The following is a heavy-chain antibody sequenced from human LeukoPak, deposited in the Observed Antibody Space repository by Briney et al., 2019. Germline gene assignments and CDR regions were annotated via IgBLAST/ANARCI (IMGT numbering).Heavy chain of an antibody. CDR1: GFTFDDYG. Sequence: PGGSLRLSCVASGFTFDDYGMSWVRQAPGKGLEWVSSISSSSSYIYYADSVKGRFTISRDNAKNSLYLQMNSLRAEDTAVYYCARGLTQLGIASLCYDYWGQGTLVTVSS. J-gene: IGHJ4*02. D-gene: IGHD6-13*01. CDR3: ARGLTQLGIASLCYDY. CDR2: ISSSSSYI. V-gene: IGHV3-21*01.